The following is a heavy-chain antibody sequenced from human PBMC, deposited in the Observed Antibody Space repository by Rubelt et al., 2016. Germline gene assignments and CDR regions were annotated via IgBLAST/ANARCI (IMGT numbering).Heavy chain of an antibody. CDR1: GDSISSNSFY. V-gene: IGHV4-39*01. CDR2: IDYSGST. CDR3: ARHAFIVTTGSFWDY. J-gene: IGHJ4*02. Sequence: QLQLQESGPGLVQPLATLSLTCTISGDSISSNSFYWGWIRQPPGKGLEWIGSIDYSGSTYSNPSLRSRVTMSVDTSKNQFSLKLSSVTAADTAVYYCARHAFIVTTGSFWDYWGQGTLITVSS. D-gene: IGHD4-17*01.